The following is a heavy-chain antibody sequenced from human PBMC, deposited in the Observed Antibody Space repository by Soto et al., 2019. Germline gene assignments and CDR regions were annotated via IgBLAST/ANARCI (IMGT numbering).Heavy chain of an antibody. Sequence: GGSLRLSCAASGFTVSSNYMSWVRQAPGKGLEWVSVIYSGGSTYYADSVKGRFTISRDNSKNTLYLQMNSLRAEDTAVYYCARVGYYDSSGTFDYWGQGTLVTVSS. CDR3: ARVGYYDSSGTFDY. V-gene: IGHV3-53*01. CDR2: IYSGGST. CDR1: GFTVSSNY. D-gene: IGHD3-22*01. J-gene: IGHJ4*02.